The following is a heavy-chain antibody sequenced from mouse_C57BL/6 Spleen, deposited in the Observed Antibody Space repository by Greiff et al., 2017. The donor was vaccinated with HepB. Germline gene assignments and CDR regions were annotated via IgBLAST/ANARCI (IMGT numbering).Heavy chain of an antibody. Sequence: EVQVVESGGGLVQSGRSLRLSCATSGFTFSDFYMEWVRQAPGKGLEWIAASRNKANDYTTEYSASVKGRFIVSRDTSQSILYLQMDALRAEDTAIYYCARDPFYYGSSYPRFAYWGQGTLVTVSA. V-gene: IGHV7-1*01. J-gene: IGHJ3*01. CDR2: SRNKANDYTT. D-gene: IGHD1-1*01. CDR1: GFTFSDFY. CDR3: ARDPFYYGSSYPRFAY.